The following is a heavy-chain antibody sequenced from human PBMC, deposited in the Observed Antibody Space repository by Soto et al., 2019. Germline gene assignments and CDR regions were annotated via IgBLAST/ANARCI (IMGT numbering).Heavy chain of an antibody. CDR3: ARVTTFYDILTSSYALNYFDY. Sequence: PGGSLRLSCAASGFSVTSYYMTWVRQAPGEGLGCVSVIYVRGNTYYPDSVKGRFTISSDNSKNTLFLQMNNLRAEDTAVYYCARVTTFYDILTSSYALNYFDYWGQGTRVTVSS. J-gene: IGHJ4*02. CDR1: GFSVTSYY. D-gene: IGHD3-9*01. CDR2: IYVRGNT. V-gene: IGHV3-53*01.